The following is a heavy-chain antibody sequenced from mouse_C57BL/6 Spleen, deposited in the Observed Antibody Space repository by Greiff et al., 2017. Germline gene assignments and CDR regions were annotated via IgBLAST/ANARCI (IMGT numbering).Heavy chain of an antibody. D-gene: IGHD3-1*01. CDR1: GYTFNGSC. Sequence: QVQLQQSGAELVRPGASVKLSCTASGYTFNGSCMHWVKQRPGQGLEWIGWIYPGNGDTDYNSKFKGKATLTADTSSTTAYMQLSSLTTEDSAVYFCSRNSACWFAYWGQGTTVTVSA. CDR2: IYPGNGDT. CDR3: SRNSACWFAY. V-gene: IGHV1-82*01. J-gene: IGHJ3*01.